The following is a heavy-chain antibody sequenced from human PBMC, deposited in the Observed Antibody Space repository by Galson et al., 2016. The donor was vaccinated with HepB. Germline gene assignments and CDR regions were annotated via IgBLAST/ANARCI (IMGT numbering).Heavy chain of an antibody. CDR1: GYNFISYA. Sequence: SVKVSCKASGYNFISYALHWVRQAPGQRLEWVGWINPGHEKTKYSQQFQGRVTITRDTSASTAYMELSSLRAEDTAVYYSARVRMITCGATRYYYNGLDIWGQGTTVTVSS. V-gene: IGHV1-3*01. CDR2: INPGHEKT. D-gene: IGHD3-16*01. CDR3: ARVRMITCGATRYYYNGLDI. J-gene: IGHJ6*02.